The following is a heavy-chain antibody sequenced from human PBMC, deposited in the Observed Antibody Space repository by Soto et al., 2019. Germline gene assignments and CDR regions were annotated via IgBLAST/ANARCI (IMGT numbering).Heavy chain of an antibody. CDR3: ARVRVLRYFDLDF. V-gene: IGHV4-39*07. CDR1: GGSISSSSYY. Sequence: SETLSLTCTVSGGSISSSSYYWGWIRRPPGKGLEWIGSIYYSGSTYYNPSLKSRVTISVDTSKNQFSLKLSSATAADTAVYYCARVRVLRYFDLDFWGQGTLVTVSS. D-gene: IGHD3-9*01. CDR2: IYYSGST. J-gene: IGHJ4*02.